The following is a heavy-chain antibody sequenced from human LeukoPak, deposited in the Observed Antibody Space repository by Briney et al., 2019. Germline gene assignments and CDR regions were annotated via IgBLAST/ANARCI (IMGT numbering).Heavy chain of an antibody. CDR3: ASRRDGYNYVY. D-gene: IGHD5-24*01. CDR2: ISSSSSYI. V-gene: IGHV3-21*01. J-gene: IGHJ4*02. CDR1: GFTFSSYS. Sequence: GGSLRLSCAASGFTFSSYSMNWVRQAPGKGLEWVSSISSSSSYIYYADSVKGRFTISRDNAKNSLYLQMNSLRAEDTAVYYCASRRDGYNYVYWGQGTLVTVSS.